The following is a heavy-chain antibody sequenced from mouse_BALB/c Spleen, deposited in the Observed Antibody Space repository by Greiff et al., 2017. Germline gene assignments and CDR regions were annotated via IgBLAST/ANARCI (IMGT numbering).Heavy chain of an antibody. Sequence: DVHLVESGGGLVQPGGSRKLSCAASGFTFSSFGMHWVRQAPEKGLEWVAYISSGSSTIYYADTVKGRFTISRDNPKNTLFLQMTSLRSEDTAMYYCARAYGYDLAYWGQGTLVTVSA. CDR1: GFTFSSFG. CDR3: ARAYGYDLAY. V-gene: IGHV5-17*02. J-gene: IGHJ3*01. D-gene: IGHD2-2*01. CDR2: ISSGSSTI.